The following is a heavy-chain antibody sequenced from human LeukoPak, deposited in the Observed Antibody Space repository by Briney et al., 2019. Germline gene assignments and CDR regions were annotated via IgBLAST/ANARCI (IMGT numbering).Heavy chain of an antibody. J-gene: IGHJ5*02. CDR2: IYPGDSDT. CDR3: ARQLHNWFDP. V-gene: IGHV5-51*01. CDR1: GYIFTSDW. Sequence: GESLKISCKVSGYIFTSDWIGWVRQVPGKGLEWMGIIYPGDSDTRYSPSFQGQVTISADKSISTAYLQWSSLKASDTAMYYCARQLHNWFDPWGQGTLVTVSS.